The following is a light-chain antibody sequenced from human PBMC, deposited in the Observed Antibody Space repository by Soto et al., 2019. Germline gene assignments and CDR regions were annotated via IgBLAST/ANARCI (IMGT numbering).Light chain of an antibody. J-gene: IGKJ5*01. V-gene: IGKV1-9*01. CDR3: QQLLSYPIT. CDR1: QGISSY. Sequence: DIQLTQSPSFLSACVGDGVTMTCRASQGISSYLAWYQQKPGKAPKLLIYAASTLQSGVPLRFSGSGSGTSFTLTISSLQPEDFATYYCQQLLSYPITFGQVTRLEIK. CDR2: AAS.